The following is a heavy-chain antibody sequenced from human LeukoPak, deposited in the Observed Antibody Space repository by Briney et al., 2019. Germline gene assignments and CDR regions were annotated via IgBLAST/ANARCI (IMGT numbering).Heavy chain of an antibody. V-gene: IGHV3-23*01. J-gene: IGHJ6*02. D-gene: IGHD3-22*01. CDR3: AKRRYYYDSSGYQVCGMDV. CDR1: GFTFSSYA. CDR2: ISGSGGST. Sequence: PGGSLRLSCAASGFTFSSYAMSWVRQAPGKGLEWVSAISGSGGSTYYADSVKGRFTISRDNSKNTLYLQMNSLRAEDTAVYYCAKRRYYYDSSGYQVCGMDVWGQGTTVTVPS.